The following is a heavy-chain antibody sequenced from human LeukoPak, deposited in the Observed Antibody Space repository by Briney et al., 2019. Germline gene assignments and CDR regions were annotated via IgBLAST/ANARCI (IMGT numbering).Heavy chain of an antibody. V-gene: IGHV3-74*01. Sequence: PGGSLRLSCAASGFTFSGYWMRWVRHAPGKGLVWVSHINSDESSTSYADSVKGRFTISRDNAKNTLYLGMNSLRAEDTAVYYCARGSSGGTFGYWGQGTLVTVSS. CDR1: GFTFSGYW. CDR2: INSDESST. D-gene: IGHD3-3*02. J-gene: IGHJ4*02. CDR3: ARGSSGGTFGY.